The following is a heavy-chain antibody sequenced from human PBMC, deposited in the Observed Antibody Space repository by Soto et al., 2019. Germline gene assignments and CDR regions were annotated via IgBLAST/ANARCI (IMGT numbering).Heavy chain of an antibody. V-gene: IGHV3-9*01. CDR2: ISWNSGSI. CDR1: GFTFDDYA. D-gene: IGHD5-18*01. CDR3: AKDRGWNTAKAFDI. J-gene: IGHJ3*02. Sequence: DVRLVESGGGLVQPGRSLRLSCAASGFTFDDYAMHWVRQVPGKGLEWVSGISWNSGSIGYADSVKGRFTISRDNAKNSLYLQMNSLRAEDTALYYCAKDRGWNTAKAFDIWGQGTMVTVSS.